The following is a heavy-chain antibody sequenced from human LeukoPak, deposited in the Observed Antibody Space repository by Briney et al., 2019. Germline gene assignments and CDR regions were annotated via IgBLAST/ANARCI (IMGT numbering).Heavy chain of an antibody. CDR1: GGSISSYY. V-gene: IGHV4-59*01. D-gene: IGHD6-19*01. CDR2: LYHSGTT. CDR3: AGGGQWLAFDS. Sequence: PSETLSLTCSVSGGSISSYYWSWIRQPPGTGLEWIGCLYHSGTTTYNPSLKSRITISVDTSRNQFSLKLNSMTAADTALYFCAGGGQWLAFDSWGQGTLVTVSS. J-gene: IGHJ4*02.